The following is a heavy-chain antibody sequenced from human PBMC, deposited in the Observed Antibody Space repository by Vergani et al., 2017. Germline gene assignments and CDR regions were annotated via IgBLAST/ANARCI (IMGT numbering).Heavy chain of an antibody. CDR1: GFTFSSYS. J-gene: IGHJ2*01. CDR3: ARVGGMNAPEGYHSDIRGSRNWDFDR. D-gene: IGHD2-15*01. V-gene: IGHV3-21*01. Sequence: EVQLVESGGGLVKPGGSLRLSCAASGFTFSSYSMNWVRQAPGKGLEWVSSISSSSSYIYYADSVKGRFTISRDNAKNSLYLQMNSLRAEDTAVYYCARVGGMNAPEGYHSDIRGSRNWDFDRWGRGTLVTVSS. CDR2: ISSSSSYI.